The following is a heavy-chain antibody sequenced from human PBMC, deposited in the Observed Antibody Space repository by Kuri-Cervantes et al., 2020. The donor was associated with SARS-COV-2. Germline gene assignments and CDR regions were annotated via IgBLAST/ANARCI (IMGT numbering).Heavy chain of an antibody. CDR3: ARGNFWTGYYFFFDY. V-gene: IGHV4-39*01. CDR2: IYYSGST. J-gene: IGHJ4*02. Sequence: ESLKISCTVSGGSISSSSYYWGWIRQPPGKGLEWIGSIYYSGSTYYNPSLRSRVTISVDTSKNQFSLKLSSVTAAETAVYFCARGNFWTGYYFFFDYWGQGAQVTVSS. CDR1: GGSISSSSYY. D-gene: IGHD3/OR15-3a*01.